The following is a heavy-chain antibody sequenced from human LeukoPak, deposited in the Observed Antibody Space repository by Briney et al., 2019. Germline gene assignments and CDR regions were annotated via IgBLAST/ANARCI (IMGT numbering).Heavy chain of an antibody. CDR3: ARCYDFWSGYYYYMDV. CDR2: ISSSSSTI. Sequence: GGSLRLSCAASGFTFSSYSMNWVRQAPGKGLEWVSYISSSSSTIYYADSVKGRFTISRDNAKNSLYLQMNSLRAEDTAVYYCARCYDFWSGYYYYMDVWGKGTTVTVSS. CDR1: GFTFSSYS. V-gene: IGHV3-48*04. D-gene: IGHD3-3*01. J-gene: IGHJ6*03.